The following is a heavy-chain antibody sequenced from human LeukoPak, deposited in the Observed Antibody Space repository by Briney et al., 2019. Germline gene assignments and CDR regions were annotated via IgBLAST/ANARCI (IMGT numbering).Heavy chain of an antibody. D-gene: IGHD3-22*01. Sequence: GASVKVSCKASGGTFSSYAISWVRQAPGQGLEWMGGIIPIFGTANYAQKFQGRVTITTDESTSTAYMELSSLRSEDTAVYYCATNSMFYYDSSGYWFDPWGQGTLVTVSS. CDR1: GGTFSSYA. CDR3: ATNSMFYYDSSGYWFDP. J-gene: IGHJ5*02. V-gene: IGHV1-69*05. CDR2: IIPIFGTA.